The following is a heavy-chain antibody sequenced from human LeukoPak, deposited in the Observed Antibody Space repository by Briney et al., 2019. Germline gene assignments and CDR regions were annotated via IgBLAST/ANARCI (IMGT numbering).Heavy chain of an antibody. Sequence: SETLSLTCAVYGGSFSGYYWSWIRQPTGKGLEWIGEINHSGSTNYNPSLKSRVTISVDTSKNQFSLKLSSVTAADTAVYYCAGAPNTYYFDYWGQGTLVTVSS. CDR2: INHSGST. V-gene: IGHV4-34*01. J-gene: IGHJ4*02. CDR1: GGSFSGYY. CDR3: AGAPNTYYFDY. D-gene: IGHD2-8*01.